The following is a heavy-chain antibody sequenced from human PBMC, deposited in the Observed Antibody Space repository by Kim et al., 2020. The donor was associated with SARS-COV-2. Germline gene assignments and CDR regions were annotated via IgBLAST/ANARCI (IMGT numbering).Heavy chain of an antibody. CDR2: IRGGAVNK. J-gene: IGHJ6*02. Sequence: GGSLRLSCVASGFTFDTYAMSWVRQAPGKGLEWVSVIRGGAVNKFYADSVRGRFTISRDNSKNTLYLQMNSLRDEDTALYYCAKMVIMDGYNYFYYYAMDVGGQGTAVTVAS. CDR1: GFTFDTYA. V-gene: IGHV3-23*01. D-gene: IGHD2-21*01. CDR3: AKMVIMDGYNYFYYYAMDV.